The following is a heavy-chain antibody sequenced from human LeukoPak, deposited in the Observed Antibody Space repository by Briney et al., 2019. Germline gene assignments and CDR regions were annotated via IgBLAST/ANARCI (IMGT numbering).Heavy chain of an antibody. J-gene: IGHJ4*02. CDR2: INRNGNVN. V-gene: IGHV3-7*01. Sequence: GGSLRLSCAASGFTFSSYWMNWARQAPGKGLEWVASINRNGNVNYYVDSVKGRFTISRDNAKNSLYLQMNSLRAEDTAVYYCARDGVGSGSYYGQKTHFAYWGQGTLVTVSS. D-gene: IGHD1-26*01. CDR1: GFTFSSYW. CDR3: ARDGVGSGSYYGQKTHFAY.